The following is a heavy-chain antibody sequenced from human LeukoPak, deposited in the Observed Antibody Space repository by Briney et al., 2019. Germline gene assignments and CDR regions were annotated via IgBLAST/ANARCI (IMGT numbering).Heavy chain of an antibody. CDR2: IHSNSGGT. J-gene: IGHJ4*02. V-gene: IGHV1-2*06. CDR3: ARDFTGYSSSPGY. Sequence: ASVKVSCKXSGYTFTGNYMHWVRQAPGQGREGMGRIHSNSGGTNYAQKFQGRDTMTRDTSISTAYMDQSRLRSDDTAVYCCARDFTGYSSSPGYWGQGTLVTVSS. CDR1: GYTFTGNY. D-gene: IGHD6-13*01.